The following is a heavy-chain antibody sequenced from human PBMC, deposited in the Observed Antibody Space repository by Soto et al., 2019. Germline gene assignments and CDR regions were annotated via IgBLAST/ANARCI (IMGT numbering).Heavy chain of an antibody. CDR3: TTDPHSTGTKY. D-gene: IGHD1-1*01. V-gene: IGHV3-15*01. CDR1: GFSFSDAW. Sequence: EVQVVESGGGLVKPGGSLRLSCAASGFSFSDAWMTWVRQAPGAGLEWVGHIKSKTDGGTTDYAGPVKGRFTISRDASKTTVYLQMNSLRTEDTAVYYCTTDPHSTGTKYWGQGTLVTVSS. J-gene: IGHJ4*02. CDR2: IKSKTDGGTT.